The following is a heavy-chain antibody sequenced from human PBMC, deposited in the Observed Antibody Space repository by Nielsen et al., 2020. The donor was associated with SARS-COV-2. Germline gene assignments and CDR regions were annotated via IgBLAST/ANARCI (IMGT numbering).Heavy chain of an antibody. V-gene: IGHV3-9*01. CDR2: ISWNSGSR. CDR1: GFSFDDYG. J-gene: IGHJ6*02. Sequence: SLKISCATSGFSFDDYGTHWVRQAPGKGLEWVSGISWNSGSRGHADSVRGRFTISRDNAKKSLYLQMNNLRTEDTAVYYCAKSSNSDYYYYYGMDVWGQGTTVTVSS. D-gene: IGHD2-2*01. CDR3: AKSSNSDYYYYYGMDV.